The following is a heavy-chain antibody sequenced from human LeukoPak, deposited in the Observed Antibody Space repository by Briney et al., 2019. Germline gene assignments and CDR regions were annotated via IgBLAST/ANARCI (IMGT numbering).Heavy chain of an antibody. CDR3: AIQLEDQLLWQYFDY. V-gene: IGHV1-2*02. CDR2: INPNSGGT. CDR1: GYTFTGYY. D-gene: IGHD2-2*01. Sequence: ASVKVSCKASGYTFTGYYMHWVRQAPGQGLEWMGWINPNSGGTNYAQKFQGRVTMTGDTSISTAYMELSRLRSDDTAVYYCAIQLEDQLLWQYFDYWGQGTLVTVSS. J-gene: IGHJ4*02.